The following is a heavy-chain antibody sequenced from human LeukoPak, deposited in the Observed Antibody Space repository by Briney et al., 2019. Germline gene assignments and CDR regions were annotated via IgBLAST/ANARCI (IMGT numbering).Heavy chain of an antibody. V-gene: IGHV4-34*01. CDR1: GGSFSGYY. Sequence: SETLSLTCAVYGGSFSGYYWSWIRQPPGKGLEWIGEINHSGSTNYNPSLKSRVTISVDTSKNQFSLKLSSVTAADTAVYYCAGKKRILMVYDWFDPWGQGTLVTVSS. J-gene: IGHJ5*02. CDR2: INHSGST. CDR3: AGKKRILMVYDWFDP. D-gene: IGHD2-8*01.